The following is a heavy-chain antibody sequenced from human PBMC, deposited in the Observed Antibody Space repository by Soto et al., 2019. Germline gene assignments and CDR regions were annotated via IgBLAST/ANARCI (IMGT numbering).Heavy chain of an antibody. D-gene: IGHD2-8*01. CDR3: VKAVYLLDFDY. Sequence: GGSLRLSCAASGFTFSIYAMTWVRQAPGKGLEWVSTISGTGTTTYYADSVKGRFTISRDNSKNTLYLQMNSLRTEDTAVYYCVKAVYLLDFDYWGQGTLVTVSS. CDR2: ISGTGTTT. CDR1: GFTFSIYA. J-gene: IGHJ4*02. V-gene: IGHV3-23*01.